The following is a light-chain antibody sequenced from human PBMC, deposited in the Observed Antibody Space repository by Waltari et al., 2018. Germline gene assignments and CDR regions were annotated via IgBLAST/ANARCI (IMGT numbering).Light chain of an antibody. Sequence: QSALTQPASVSASPGQSITISCTGTSSAVGGYDYVPWYQQHPGKAPQLMIYDVNKRPSGVSHRFSASKSGNTASLTIFGLQAEDEADYYCISYTSTTTYVVVGGGTKLTVL. CDR1: SSAVGGYDY. V-gene: IGLV2-14*03. CDR3: ISYTSTTTYVV. CDR2: DVN. J-gene: IGLJ2*01.